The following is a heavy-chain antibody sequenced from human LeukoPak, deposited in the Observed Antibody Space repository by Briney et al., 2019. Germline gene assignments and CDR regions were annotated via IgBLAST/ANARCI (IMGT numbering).Heavy chain of an antibody. CDR2: ISYDGSNK. D-gene: IGHD3-22*01. V-gene: IGHV3-30-3*01. CDR3: AREGYYYDSSGYPAAVDY. CDR1: GFTFSSYA. Sequence: GGSLRLSCAASGFTFSSYAMHWVRQAPGKGLEWVAIISYDGSNKYYADSVKGRFTISRDNSKNTLYLQMNSLRAEDTAVYYCAREGYYYDSSGYPAAVDYWGQGTLVTVSS. J-gene: IGHJ4*02.